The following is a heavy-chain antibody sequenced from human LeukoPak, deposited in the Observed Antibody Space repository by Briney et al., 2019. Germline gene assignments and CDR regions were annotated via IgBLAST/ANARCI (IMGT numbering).Heavy chain of an antibody. J-gene: IGHJ2*01. D-gene: IGHD2-2*01. CDR2: ISYDGSNK. CDR3: ANPYCSSTSCHYWYFDL. V-gene: IGHV3-30*18. CDR1: GFTFSSYG. Sequence: GGSLRLSCAASGFTFSSYGMHWVRQAPGKGLEWVAVISYDGSNKYYADSVKGRFTISRDNSKNTLYLQMNSLRAEDTAVYYCANPYCSSTSCHYWYFDLWGRGTLVTVSS.